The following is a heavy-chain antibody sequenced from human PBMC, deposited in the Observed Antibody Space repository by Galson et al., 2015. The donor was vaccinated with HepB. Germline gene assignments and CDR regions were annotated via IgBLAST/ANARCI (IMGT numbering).Heavy chain of an antibody. CDR2: ISSSSSYI. J-gene: IGHJ3*02. CDR1: GFTFSSYS. Sequence: SLRLSCAASGFTFSSYSMNWVRQAPGKGLEWVSSISSSSSYIYYADSVKGRFTISRDNAKNSLYLQMNSLRAEDTAVYYCARVSRYGSGSYSSYDAFDIWGQGTMVTVSS. D-gene: IGHD3-10*01. V-gene: IGHV3-21*01. CDR3: ARVSRYGSGSYSSYDAFDI.